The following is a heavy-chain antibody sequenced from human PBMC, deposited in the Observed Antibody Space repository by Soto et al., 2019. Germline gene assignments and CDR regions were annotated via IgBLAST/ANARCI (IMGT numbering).Heavy chain of an antibody. Sequence: EVQLVESGGGLVQPGGSLRLSCAASGFTFSSYWMSWVRQAPGKGLEWVANIKQDGSEKYYVDSVKGRFTISRDNAKNSLYLQMNSLRAEDTAVYYCARVASYDFWSGYQAWEYYYYGMDVWGQGTTVTVSS. V-gene: IGHV3-7*03. CDR3: ARVASYDFWSGYQAWEYYYYGMDV. D-gene: IGHD3-3*01. CDR1: GFTFSSYW. J-gene: IGHJ6*02. CDR2: IKQDGSEK.